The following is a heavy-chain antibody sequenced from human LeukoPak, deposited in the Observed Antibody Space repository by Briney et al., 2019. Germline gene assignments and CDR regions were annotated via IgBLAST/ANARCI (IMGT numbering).Heavy chain of an antibody. Sequence: TSETLSLTCAVYGGSFSGYYWSWIRQPPGKGLEWIGEINHSGSTNYNPSLKSRVTISVDTSKNQFSLKLSSVTAADTAVYHCARDSRTTTAFDIWGQGTMVTVSS. J-gene: IGHJ3*02. D-gene: IGHD1-1*01. CDR1: GGSFSGYY. CDR3: ARDSRTTTAFDI. CDR2: INHSGST. V-gene: IGHV4-34*01.